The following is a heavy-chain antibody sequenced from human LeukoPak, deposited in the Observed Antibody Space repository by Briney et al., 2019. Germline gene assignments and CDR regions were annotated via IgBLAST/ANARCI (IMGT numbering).Heavy chain of an antibody. CDR3: ARAPADYDTPGPFDI. V-gene: IGHV3-48*03. D-gene: IGHD3-22*01. Sequence: RSGGSLRLSCAASGFTFSTNEMSWVRQAPGKGLEWVSYISPYGTTIYYADSVKGRFTISRDDAKNSLYLQMNSLRAEDTAVYYCARAPADYDTPGPFDIWGQGTMVTVSS. CDR2: ISPYGTTI. CDR1: GFTFSTNE. J-gene: IGHJ3*02.